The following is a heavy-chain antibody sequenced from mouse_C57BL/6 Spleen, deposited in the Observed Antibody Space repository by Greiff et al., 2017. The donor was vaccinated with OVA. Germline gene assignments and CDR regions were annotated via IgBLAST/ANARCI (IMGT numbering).Heavy chain of an antibody. CDR2: INPGSGGT. D-gene: IGHD2-5*01. V-gene: IGHV1-54*01. CDR1: GYAFTNYL. CDR3: ARRKVYSNYEAMDY. Sequence: QVQLQQSGAELVRPGTSVKVSCKASGYAFTNYLIEWVKQRPGQGLEWIGVINPGSGGTNYNEKFKGKATLTADKSSSTAYMQLSSLTSEDSAVYFCARRKVYSNYEAMDYWGQGTSVTVSS. J-gene: IGHJ4*01.